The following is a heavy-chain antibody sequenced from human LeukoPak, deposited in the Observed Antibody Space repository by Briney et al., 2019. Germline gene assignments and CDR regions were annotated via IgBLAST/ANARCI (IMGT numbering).Heavy chain of an antibody. Sequence: PGGSLRLSCTASGFTFSSYAMHWVRQAPGKGLEWVAVISYDGSNKYYADSVKGRFTISRDNSKNTLYLQMNSLRAEDTAVYYCASGSSGYSYNWFDPWGQGTLSPSPQ. CDR3: ASGSSGYSYNWFDP. V-gene: IGHV3-30*04. CDR2: ISYDGSNK. D-gene: IGHD3-22*01. CDR1: GFTFSSYA. J-gene: IGHJ5*02.